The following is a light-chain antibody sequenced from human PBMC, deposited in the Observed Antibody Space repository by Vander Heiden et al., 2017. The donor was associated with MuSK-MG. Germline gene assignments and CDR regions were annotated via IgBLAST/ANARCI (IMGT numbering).Light chain of an antibody. CDR1: SSDVGGYNY. CDR2: EVS. J-gene: IGLJ3*02. Sequence: QSALTQPASVSGSPGQSTPISCTGTSSDVGGYNYVSWYQQHPGKAPKLMIYEVSNRPSGVSNRFSGSKSGNTASLTISGLQAEDEADYYCSSYTSSSTPWVFGGGTKLTVL. V-gene: IGLV2-14*01. CDR3: SSYTSSSTPWV.